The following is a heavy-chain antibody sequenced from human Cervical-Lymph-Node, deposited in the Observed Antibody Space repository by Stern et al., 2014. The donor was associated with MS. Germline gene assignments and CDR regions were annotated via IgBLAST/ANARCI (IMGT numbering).Heavy chain of an antibody. CDR3: ARASTRGFDY. V-gene: IGHV1-69*01. CDR2: IIPIVGRA. Sequence: VQLLESGAEVKKPGSSVKVSCKASGGTFSSYAVNWVRQAPGQGLEWMGGIIPIVGRANYAQKFQGRVTITADESTNTAYMELSSLKSEDTAVYFCARASTRGFDYWGQGTLLTVSS. J-gene: IGHJ4*02. CDR1: GGTFSSYA. D-gene: IGHD2/OR15-2a*01.